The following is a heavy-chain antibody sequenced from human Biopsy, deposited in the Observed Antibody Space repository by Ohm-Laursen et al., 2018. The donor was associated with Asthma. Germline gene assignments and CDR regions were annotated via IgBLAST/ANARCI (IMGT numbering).Heavy chain of an antibody. J-gene: IGHJ4*02. V-gene: IGHV3-23*01. CDR3: AKDVFPGWELRRGPDY. CDR2: ITGSGGFT. D-gene: IGHD1-26*01. CDR1: GFTFSNYV. Sequence: SLRLSCAASGFTFSNYVMSWVRQAPGKGLEWVSSITGSGGFTYYTDSVKGRFTISRDNSRNTLHLQMNSPRAEDTAVYYCAKDVFPGWELRRGPDYWGQGTLVTVSS.